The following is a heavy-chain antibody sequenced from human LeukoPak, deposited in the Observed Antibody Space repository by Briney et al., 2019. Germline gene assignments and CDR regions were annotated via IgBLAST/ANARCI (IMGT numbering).Heavy chain of an antibody. CDR1: GFTLSSFA. V-gene: IGHV3-30-3*01. CDR2: ISYDGSNK. J-gene: IGHJ5*02. Sequence: GGSLRLSCVVSGFTLSSFAMHWVRQAPGKGLEWVAVISYDGSNKFYADSVKGRFSISRDNSKNTLYLQMNSLRAEDTAVYYCATIAVASPLANHWGQGTLVTVSS. CDR3: ATIAVASPLANH. D-gene: IGHD6-19*01.